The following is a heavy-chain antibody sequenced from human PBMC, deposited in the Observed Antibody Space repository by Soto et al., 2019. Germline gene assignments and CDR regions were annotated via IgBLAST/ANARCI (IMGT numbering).Heavy chain of an antibody. CDR3: ARDLGGWPDY. CDR2: ISAYNGNT. CDR1: GYTFTSYG. V-gene: IGHV1-18*01. Sequence: ASVKVSCKASGYTFTSYGISWVRQAPGQGLEWMGWISAYNGNTNYSQKFQGRVTITRDTSASTAYMELSSLRSEDTAVYYCARDLGGWPDYWGQGTLVTVSS. D-gene: IGHD2-15*01. J-gene: IGHJ4*02.